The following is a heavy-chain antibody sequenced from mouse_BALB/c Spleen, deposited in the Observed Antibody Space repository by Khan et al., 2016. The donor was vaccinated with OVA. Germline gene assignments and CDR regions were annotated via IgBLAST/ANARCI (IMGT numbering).Heavy chain of an antibody. CDR3: ARTNYYGYTFAY. CDR1: GYTFTDYY. J-gene: IGHJ3*01. CDR2: ISPGSGDT. D-gene: IGHD1-2*01. Sequence: QVQLQQSGAELARPGASVKLSCKATGYTFTDYYINWVKQRTGQGLEWIGEISPGSGDTYYNERFTGKATLTADKSSSTAYMQLSSLTSEASAVYYGARTNYYGYTFAYWGQGTLVTVSA. V-gene: IGHV1-77*01.